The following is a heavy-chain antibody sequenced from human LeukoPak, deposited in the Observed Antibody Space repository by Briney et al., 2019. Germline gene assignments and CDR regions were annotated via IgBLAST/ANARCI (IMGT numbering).Heavy chain of an antibody. J-gene: IGHJ3*02. CDR3: ARESPKITMIVVVNAFDI. Sequence: GGSLRLSCAASGFSLSSYWMSWVRLAPGKGLEWVADIEEDGSEKYYVDSVKGRFTISRDNAKNSLYLQMNSLRAEDTAVYYCARESPKITMIVVVNAFDIWGQGTMVTVSS. D-gene: IGHD3-22*01. CDR1: GFSLSSYW. CDR2: IEEDGSEK. V-gene: IGHV3-7*01.